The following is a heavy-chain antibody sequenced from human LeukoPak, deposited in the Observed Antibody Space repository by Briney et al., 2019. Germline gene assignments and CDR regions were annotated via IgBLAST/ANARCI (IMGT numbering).Heavy chain of an antibody. J-gene: IGHJ4*02. D-gene: IGHD3-3*01. CDR3: ARGGLTITMFGVPIIRNFDY. CDR1: GDSVSTNSAA. CDR2: IYYRSKWYS. V-gene: IGHV6-1*01. Sequence: KTSQTLSLTCVISGDSVSTNSAAWNWIRQSPSGGLEWLGRIYYRSKWYSDYAVSVKSRVSINPDTSNNQLSLQLKSVTPEDTAVYYCARGGLTITMFGVPIIRNFDYWGQGTLVTVSS.